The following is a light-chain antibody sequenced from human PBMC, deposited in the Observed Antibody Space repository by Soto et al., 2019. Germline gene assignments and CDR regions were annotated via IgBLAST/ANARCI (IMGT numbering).Light chain of an antibody. V-gene: IGKV3-15*01. J-gene: IGKJ1*01. CDR3: QQYNIWPQT. CDR2: GAS. Sequence: VMTQSPATLSVSPGERATLSCRASQNLRSSLAWYQQKPGQAPRLLIYGASTRATGIPARFGGSGSGTEFTLTISSLQSEDFAVYFCQQYNIWPQTFGQGTKVEIK. CDR1: QNLRSS.